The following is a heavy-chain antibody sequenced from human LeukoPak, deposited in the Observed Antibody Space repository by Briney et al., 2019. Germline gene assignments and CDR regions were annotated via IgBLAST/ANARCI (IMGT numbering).Heavy chain of an antibody. J-gene: IGHJ3*02. CDR1: GGTFSSYA. V-gene: IGHV1-69*05. Sequence: ASVKASCKASGGTFSSYAISWVRQAPGQGLEWMGGIIPIFGTANYAQKFQGRVTITTDESTSTAYMELSSLRSEDTAVYYCASAPGIAVAGTNDAFDIWGQGTMVTVSS. D-gene: IGHD6-19*01. CDR2: IIPIFGTA. CDR3: ASAPGIAVAGTNDAFDI.